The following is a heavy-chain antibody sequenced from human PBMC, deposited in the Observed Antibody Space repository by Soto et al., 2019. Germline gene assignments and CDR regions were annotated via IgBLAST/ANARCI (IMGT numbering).Heavy chain of an antibody. CDR2: ISSSSSTI. V-gene: IGHV3-48*01. CDR3: ARDSYGGGRYY. Sequence: PGGSLRLSCAASGFTFSSYSMNWVRQAPGKGLEWVSYISSSSSTIYYADSVKGRFTISRDNAKNSLYLQMNSLRAEDTAVYYCARDSYGGGRYYWGQGTLVTVSS. CDR1: GFTFSSYS. J-gene: IGHJ4*02. D-gene: IGHD3-16*01.